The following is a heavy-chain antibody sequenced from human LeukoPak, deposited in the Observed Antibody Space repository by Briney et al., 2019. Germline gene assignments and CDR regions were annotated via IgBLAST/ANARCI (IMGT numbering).Heavy chain of an antibody. D-gene: IGHD4-17*01. Sequence: PGGSLRLSCAASGFTFSGYSMNWFRQAPGRGLEWVSYISSTSTTIYHKDSVKGRFTISRDNAKNSLYLHMTSLRVEDTAVYYCVGHDGDDAFDIWGQGTMVTVSS. V-gene: IGHV3-48*01. J-gene: IGHJ3*02. CDR1: GFTFSGYS. CDR3: VGHDGDDAFDI. CDR2: ISSTSTTI.